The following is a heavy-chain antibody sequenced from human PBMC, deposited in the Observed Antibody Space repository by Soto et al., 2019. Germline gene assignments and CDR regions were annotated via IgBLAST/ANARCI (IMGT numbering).Heavy chain of an antibody. V-gene: IGHV3-23*01. Sequence: PGGSLRLSCAASGFTFNSYAMIWVRQAPGKGLEWVSAISGSGGNTYYADSVKGRFTISRDNPKDTLYLQMNSLRAEDTAVYYCATYNSRVSDVWGQGTTVTAP. J-gene: IGHJ6*02. D-gene: IGHD1-20*01. CDR2: ISGSGGNT. CDR3: ATYNSRVSDV. CDR1: GFTFNSYA.